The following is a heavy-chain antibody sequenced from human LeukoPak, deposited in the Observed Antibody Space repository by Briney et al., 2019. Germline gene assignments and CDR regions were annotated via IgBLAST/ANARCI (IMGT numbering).Heavy chain of an antibody. CDR1: GFTFSSYA. J-gene: IGHJ4*02. Sequence: PGGSLRLSCAASGFTFSSYAMSWVRQAPGKGLKWVSGITYSGGSTYYADSVKGRFTISRDNSQNTLYLQMNSLRVEDTAVYYCTQTSAYDILTGYHVWGQGTLVTVSS. CDR3: TQTSAYDILTGYHV. D-gene: IGHD3-9*01. V-gene: IGHV3-23*01. CDR2: ITYSGGST.